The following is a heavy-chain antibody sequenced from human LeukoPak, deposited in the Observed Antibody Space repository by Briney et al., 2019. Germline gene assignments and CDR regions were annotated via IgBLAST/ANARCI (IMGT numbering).Heavy chain of an antibody. D-gene: IGHD3-3*01. CDR1: GGTFSSYA. CDR3: ARVKITIFGVVISRMDV. CDR2: IIPILGIA. V-gene: IGHV1-69*04. Sequence: SVKVSCTASGGTFSSYAISWVRQAPGQGLEWMGRIIPILGIANYAQKFQGRVTITADKSTSTAYMELSSLRSEDTAVYYCARVKITIFGVVISRMDVWGQGTTVTVSS. J-gene: IGHJ6*02.